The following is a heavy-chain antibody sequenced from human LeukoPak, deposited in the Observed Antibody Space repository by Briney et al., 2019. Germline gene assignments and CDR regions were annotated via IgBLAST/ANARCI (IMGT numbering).Heavy chain of an antibody. V-gene: IGHV1-8*03. D-gene: IGHD5-18*01. Sequence: ASVKVSCKASGYTFTSYDINWVRQATGQGLERMGWMNPNSGNTGYAQKFQGRVTITRNTSISTAYMELSSLRSEDTAVYYCARGQRGYSYGYLIDYWGQGTLVTVSS. CDR1: GYTFTSYD. CDR2: MNPNSGNT. J-gene: IGHJ4*02. CDR3: ARGQRGYSYGYLIDY.